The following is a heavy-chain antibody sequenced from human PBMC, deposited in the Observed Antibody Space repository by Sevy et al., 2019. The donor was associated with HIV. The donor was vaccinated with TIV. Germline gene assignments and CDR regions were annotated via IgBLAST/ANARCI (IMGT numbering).Heavy chain of an antibody. CDR1: GFTFSSYS. CDR2: ISSSSSYI. CDR3: ARVESGLRFLEWLSFYYGMDV. D-gene: IGHD3-3*01. J-gene: IGHJ6*02. Sequence: GGSLRLSCAASGFTFSSYSMNWVRQAPGKGLEWVSSISSSSSYIYYADSVKGRFTISRDNAKNSLYLQMNSLRAEETAVYYCARVESGLRFLEWLSFYYGMDVWGQGTTVTVSS. V-gene: IGHV3-21*01.